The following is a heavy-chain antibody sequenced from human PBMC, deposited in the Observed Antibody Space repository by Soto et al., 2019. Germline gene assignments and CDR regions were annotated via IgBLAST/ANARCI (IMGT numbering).Heavy chain of an antibody. CDR3: ARDRYYDILTGRSPFDY. CDR1: GDSVSSNSAA. J-gene: IGHJ4*02. V-gene: IGHV6-1*01. D-gene: IGHD3-9*01. CDR2: TYYRSKWYN. Sequence: SQTLSLTCAISGDSVSSNSAAWNWIRQSPSRGLEWLGRTYYRSKWYNDYAVSVKSRITINPDTSKNQFSLQLNSVTPEDTAVYYCARDRYYDILTGRSPFDYWGQGTLVTVSS.